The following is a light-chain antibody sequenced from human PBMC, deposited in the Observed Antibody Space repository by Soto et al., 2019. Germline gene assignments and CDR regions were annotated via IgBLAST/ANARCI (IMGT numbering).Light chain of an antibody. CDR1: SSDIGRYKY. Sequence: QSVLTQPPSASGSPGQSVTISCTGSSSDIGRYKYVSWFQQHAGRVPKLLIYEVNKRPSGVPTRFSGSVSGNTASLTVSGLQADDEADYYCCSYAGSSLYVFGTGTKLTVL. CDR3: CSYAGSSLYV. J-gene: IGLJ1*01. CDR2: EVN. V-gene: IGLV2-8*01.